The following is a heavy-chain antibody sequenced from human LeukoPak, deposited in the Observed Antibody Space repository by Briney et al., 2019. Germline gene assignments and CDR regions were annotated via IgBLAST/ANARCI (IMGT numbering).Heavy chain of an antibody. V-gene: IGHV4-4*07. CDR1: GDSISYHY. D-gene: IGHD3-10*01. CDR2: IYTSGST. Sequence: SETLSLTCTVSGDSISYHYWSWIRQPAGKGLEWIGRIYTSGSTNHNPSLKSRVTMSVDTSKNQFSLKLSSVTAADTAVYYCARDRFGELRDYWGQGTLVTVSS. CDR3: ARDRFGELRDY. J-gene: IGHJ4*02.